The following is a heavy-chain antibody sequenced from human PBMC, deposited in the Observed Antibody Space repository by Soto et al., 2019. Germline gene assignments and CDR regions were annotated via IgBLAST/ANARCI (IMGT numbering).Heavy chain of an antibody. CDR2: ISYDGFNK. D-gene: IGHD3-16*01. J-gene: IGHJ6*02. CDR1: GFAFRTYG. V-gene: IGHV3-30*19. Sequence: QVHLVESGGGVVQPGRSLRLSCAATGFAFRTYGMHWVRRAPGKGLEWLAVISYDGFNKNPADSVQGRFTISRDNSKSTLSLQMDSLRVEDTAVYYCAREGGFNIQDDSYYYGLDVWGQGTPVTVSS. CDR3: AREGGFNIQDDSYYYGLDV.